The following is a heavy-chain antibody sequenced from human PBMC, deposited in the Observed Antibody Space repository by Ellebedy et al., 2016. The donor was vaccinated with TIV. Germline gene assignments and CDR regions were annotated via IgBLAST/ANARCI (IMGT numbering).Heavy chain of an antibody. CDR2: IIPIFGTA. CDR1: GGTFSSYA. D-gene: IGHD5-12*01. Sequence: SVKVSXXASGGTFSSYAISWVRQAPGQGLEWMGGIIPIFGTANYAQKFQGRVTITADKSTSTAYMELSSLRSEDTAVYYCARVPIYSGYDFNYYYGMDVWGQGTTVTVSS. CDR3: ARVPIYSGYDFNYYYGMDV. J-gene: IGHJ6*02. V-gene: IGHV1-69*06.